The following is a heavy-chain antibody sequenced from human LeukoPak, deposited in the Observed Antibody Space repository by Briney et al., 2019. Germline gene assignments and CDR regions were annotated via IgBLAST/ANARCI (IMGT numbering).Heavy chain of an antibody. CDR3: AKPAYLGYYYYMDV. Sequence: AGGSLRLSCAASGFTFSSFGIHWVRQAPGKGLEWVTLISYDGSNKYYADSVKGRFTVSRDNSKSTLFLQMNSLRVEDTAVYYCAKPAYLGYYYYMDVWGKGTTVTVSS. D-gene: IGHD3-16*01. J-gene: IGHJ6*03. CDR1: GFTFSSFG. CDR2: ISYDGSNK. V-gene: IGHV3-30*18.